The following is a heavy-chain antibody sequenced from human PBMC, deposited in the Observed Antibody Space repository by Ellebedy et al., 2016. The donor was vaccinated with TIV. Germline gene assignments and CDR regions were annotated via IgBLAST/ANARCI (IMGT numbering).Heavy chain of an antibody. CDR2: ISGRGNYI. CDR1: GFTFSDYD. V-gene: IGHV3-21*01. CDR3: ARAGRELESEDAFDI. Sequence: GESLKISCAASGFTFSDYDMNWVRQAPGKGLEWVSSISGRGNYIYYADSLKGRFTISRDNAKNSLYLQVNSLRAEDTAVYYCARAGRELESEDAFDIWGQGTLVTVSS. J-gene: IGHJ3*02. D-gene: IGHD1-1*01.